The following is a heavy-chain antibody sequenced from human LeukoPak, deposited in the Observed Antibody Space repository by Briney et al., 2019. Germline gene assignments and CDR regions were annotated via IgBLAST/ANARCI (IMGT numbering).Heavy chain of an antibody. CDR1: GYTFTSYY. Sequence: ASVKVSCKAPGYTFTSYYMHWVRQAPGQGLEWMGIINPSGGSTSYAQKFQGRVTMTRDMSTSTVYMELSSLRSEDTAVYYCASGFGVVIPPDYWGQGTLVTVSS. CDR3: ASGFGVVIPPDY. CDR2: INPSGGST. D-gene: IGHD3-3*01. J-gene: IGHJ4*02. V-gene: IGHV1-46*01.